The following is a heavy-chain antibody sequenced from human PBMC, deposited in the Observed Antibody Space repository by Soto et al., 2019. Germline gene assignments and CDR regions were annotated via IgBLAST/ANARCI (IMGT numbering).Heavy chain of an antibody. D-gene: IGHD3-10*01. CDR3: ARDRLGYYGSGSYRQYYYYYMDV. V-gene: IGHV3-9*01. J-gene: IGHJ6*03. CDR2: ISWNSGSI. Sequence: GGSLRLSCAASGFTFDDYAMHWVRQAPGKGLEWVSGISWNSGSIGYADSVKGRFTISRDNAKNTLYLQMNSLRAEDTAVYYCARDRLGYYGSGSYRQYYYYYMDVWGKGTTVTVSS. CDR1: GFTFDDYA.